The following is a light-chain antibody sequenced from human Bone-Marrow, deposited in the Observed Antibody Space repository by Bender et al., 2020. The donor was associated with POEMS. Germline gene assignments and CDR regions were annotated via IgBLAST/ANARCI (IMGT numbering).Light chain of an antibody. CDR2: EVR. Sequence: QSALTQPASVSGSPGQSITFSCTGTSTDVGSYNLVSWYQQYPGKAPKIMIYEVRKWPSGVSNRFSGSKSGNTASLTISGLQADDEADYHCSSYTSGSSLVVFGGGTKVTVL. J-gene: IGLJ2*01. CDR1: STDVGSYNL. V-gene: IGLV2-14*02. CDR3: SSYTSGSSLVV.